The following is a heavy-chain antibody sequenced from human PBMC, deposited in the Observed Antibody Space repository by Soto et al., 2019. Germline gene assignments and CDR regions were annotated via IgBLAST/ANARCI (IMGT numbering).Heavy chain of an antibody. CDR2: IIPIFGTA. V-gene: IGHV1-69*01. CDR1: VESFSGDV. CDR3: ARYQYYYGSSGWTDAFDI. D-gene: IGHD3-22*01. J-gene: IGHJ3*02. Sequence: LLNRDWKSAVESFSGDVGSWRRQATGKGLEWMGGIIPIFGTANYAQKFQGRVTITADESTSTAYMELSSLRSEDTAVYYCARYQYYYGSSGWTDAFDIWGQGTMGTV.